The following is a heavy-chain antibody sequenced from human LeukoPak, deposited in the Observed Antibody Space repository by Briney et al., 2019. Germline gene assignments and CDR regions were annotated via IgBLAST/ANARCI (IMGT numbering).Heavy chain of an antibody. Sequence: PGGSLRPSCAASGFTFSSYAMSWVRQAPGKGLEWVSAISGSGGSTYYADSVKGRFTISRDNSKNTLYLQMNSLRAEDTAVYYCAKDKVGATVYFDYWGQGTLVTVSS. D-gene: IGHD1-26*01. CDR1: GFTFSSYA. CDR3: AKDKVGATVYFDY. J-gene: IGHJ4*02. V-gene: IGHV3-23*01. CDR2: ISGSGGST.